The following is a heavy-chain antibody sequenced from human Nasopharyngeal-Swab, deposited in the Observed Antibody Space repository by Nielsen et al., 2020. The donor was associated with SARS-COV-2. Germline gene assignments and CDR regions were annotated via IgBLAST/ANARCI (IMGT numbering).Heavy chain of an antibody. CDR1: GFTFSNFW. Sequence: GESLKISCAASGFTFSNFWMSWVRQTPGKGLEWVANIRGDGSQRNYVDSVKGRFTISRDNPNNSLYLQMNSLRAEDTAVYYCARGVSGDIDYWGQGTLVTVSS. D-gene: IGHD6-19*01. CDR2: IRGDGSQR. V-gene: IGHV3-7*02. J-gene: IGHJ4*02. CDR3: ARGVSGDIDY.